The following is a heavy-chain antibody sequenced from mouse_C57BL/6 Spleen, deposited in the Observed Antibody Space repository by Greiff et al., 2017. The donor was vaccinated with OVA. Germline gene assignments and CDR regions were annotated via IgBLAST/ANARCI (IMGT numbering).Heavy chain of an antibody. J-gene: IGHJ4*01. CDR3: AREVTDEAMDY. CDR2: IDPSDSET. D-gene: IGHD2-2*01. Sequence: QVQLQQPGAELVRPGSSVKLSCKASGYTFTSYWMHWVKQRPIQGLEWIGNIDPSDSETHYNQKFKDKATLTVDKSSSTAYMQLSSLTSEDSAVYYCAREVTDEAMDYWGQGTSVTVSS. V-gene: IGHV1-52*01. CDR1: GYTFTSYW.